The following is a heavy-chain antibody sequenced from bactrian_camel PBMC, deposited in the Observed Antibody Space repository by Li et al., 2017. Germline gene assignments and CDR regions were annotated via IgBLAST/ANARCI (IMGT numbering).Heavy chain of an antibody. J-gene: IGHJ4*01. CDR3: TNSPAYYIEYVGFEH. CDR1: GFAFSSYD. D-gene: IGHD4*01. Sequence: DVQLVESGGGLVQPGGSLRLSCVGSGFAFSSYDMSWVRQRPGKGLEWVSTINSGGTTTYYSDSVKDRFTISRDNAKNTLFLQLNSLKTADTAMYYCTNSPAYYIEYVGFEHWGQGTQVTVS. CDR2: INSGGTTT. V-gene: IGHV3S40*01.